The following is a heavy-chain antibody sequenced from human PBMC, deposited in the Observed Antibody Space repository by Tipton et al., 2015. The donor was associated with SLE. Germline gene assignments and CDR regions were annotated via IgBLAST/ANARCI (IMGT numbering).Heavy chain of an antibody. CDR2: IGQDGSEK. CDR1: GFSFRSYW. J-gene: IGHJ4*02. Sequence: EASGFSFRSYWMSWVRQAPGKGLEWVANIGQDGSEKYYLDSVKGRFSISRDNAKNSLYLQMNSLRAEDTAVYYCATDSSSSWLFGGQGTLVTVSS. CDR3: ATDSSSSWLF. D-gene: IGHD6-13*01. V-gene: IGHV3-7*01.